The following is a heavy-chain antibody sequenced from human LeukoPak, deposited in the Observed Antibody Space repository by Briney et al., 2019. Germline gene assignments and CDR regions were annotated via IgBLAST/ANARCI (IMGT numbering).Heavy chain of an antibody. CDR2: FDPEDGET. Sequence: GASVKVSCKVSGYPLTELSIQRVRQAPGQGLEWMGGFDPEDGETVSAQKFQGRVTMTEDTSTDTSYMELSSLRSDDTAVYYCASATRWESGGFDYWGQGTLVTVSS. D-gene: IGHD3-10*01. J-gene: IGHJ4*02. CDR3: ASATRWESGGFDY. V-gene: IGHV1-24*01. CDR1: GYPLTELS.